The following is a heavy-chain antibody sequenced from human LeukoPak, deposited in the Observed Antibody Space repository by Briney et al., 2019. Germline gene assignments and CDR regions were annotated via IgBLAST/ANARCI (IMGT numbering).Heavy chain of an antibody. V-gene: IGHV4-59*05. D-gene: IGHD6-13*01. J-gene: IGHJ4*02. CDR2: IYYSGST. CDR3: VRGRGQQLVPGY. Sequence: SETLSLTCTVSGGSISSYYWSWIRQPPGKGLEWIGSIYYSGSTYYNPSLKSRVTISVDTSKNQFSLKLSSVTAADTAVYYCVRGRGQQLVPGYWGQGTLVTVSS. CDR1: GGSISSYY.